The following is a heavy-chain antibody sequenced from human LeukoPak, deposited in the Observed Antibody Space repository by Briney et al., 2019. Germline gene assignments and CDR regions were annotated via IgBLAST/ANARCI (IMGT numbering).Heavy chain of an antibody. V-gene: IGHV3-30*02. D-gene: IGHD3-9*01. CDR2: IRYDGSNK. Sequence: GGSLRLSCAASGFTFSSYGMHWVRQAPGKGLEWVAFIRYDGSNKYYADSVKGRFTISRDNSKNTLYLQMNSLRAEDTAVYYCARDQSPDILTGYSPPYYFDYWGQGTLVTVSS. CDR1: GFTFSSYG. CDR3: ARDQSPDILTGYSPPYYFDY. J-gene: IGHJ4*02.